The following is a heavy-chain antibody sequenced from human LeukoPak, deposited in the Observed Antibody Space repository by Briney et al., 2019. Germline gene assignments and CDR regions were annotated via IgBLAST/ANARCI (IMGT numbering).Heavy chain of an antibody. CDR2: ISSDGFVT. Sequence: PGGSLRLSCAASGFTFEDYAMYRVRQVPGKSLEWVSLISSDGFVTEFADSVKGRFTISRDNSKNTLYLQMGSLRVEDMAVYYCAREAIAAAGRLYYMDVWGKGTTVTVSS. CDR3: AREAIAAAGRLYYMDV. J-gene: IGHJ6*03. D-gene: IGHD6-13*01. V-gene: IGHV3-43*02. CDR1: GFTFEDYA.